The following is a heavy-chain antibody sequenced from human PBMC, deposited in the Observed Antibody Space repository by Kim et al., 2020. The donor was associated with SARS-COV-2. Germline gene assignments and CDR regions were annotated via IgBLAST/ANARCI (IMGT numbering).Heavy chain of an antibody. Sequence: AKRRFTHTRDNSRNTLYLQMNSLRAEDTAVYYCTKDENIVVVPAANLFDYWGQGTLVTVSS. CDR3: TKDENIVVVPAANLFDY. J-gene: IGHJ4*02. D-gene: IGHD2-2*01. V-gene: IGHV3-23*01.